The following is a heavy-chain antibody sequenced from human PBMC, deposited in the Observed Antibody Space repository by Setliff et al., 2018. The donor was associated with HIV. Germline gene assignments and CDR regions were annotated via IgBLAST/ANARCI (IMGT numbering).Heavy chain of an antibody. V-gene: IGHV1-18*01. CDR1: GYTFLNYG. CDR3: ASVNSGSYVGPLDF. D-gene: IGHD1-26*01. J-gene: IGHJ3*01. CDR2: ISVYNGNT. Sequence: GASVKVSCKASGYTFLNYGINWVRQAPGQGLEWMGWISVYNGNTSYARKLQGRVTMTTDTSTRTVYMELRSLRSDDTAVYYCASVNSGSYVGPLDFWGQGTMVTVSS.